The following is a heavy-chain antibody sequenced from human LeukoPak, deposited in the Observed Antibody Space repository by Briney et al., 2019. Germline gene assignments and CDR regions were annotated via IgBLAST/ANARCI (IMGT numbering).Heavy chain of an antibody. CDR1: GYILTSYW. CDR2: IYPGDSDT. J-gene: IGHJ4*02. CDR3: VRLDYDSSGYSLGY. D-gene: IGHD3-22*01. Sequence: GESLKISCKGSGYILTSYWIGWVRQLPGKGLEWMGIIYPGDSDTRYSPSFQGQVTISADKSISTAYLQWSSLKASDTAMYYCVRLDYDSSGYSLGYWGQGTLVTVSS. V-gene: IGHV5-51*01.